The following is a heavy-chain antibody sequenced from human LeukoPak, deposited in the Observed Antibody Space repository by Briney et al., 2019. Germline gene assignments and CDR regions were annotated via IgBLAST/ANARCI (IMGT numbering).Heavy chain of an antibody. CDR1: GGTFSSYA. CDR3: ARSYSSGWYYFDY. Sequence: SVTVSCKASGGTFSSYAISWVRQAPGQGLEWMGGIIPIFGTANYAQKFQGRVTITTDESTSTAYMELSSLRSEDTAVYYCARSYSSGWYYFDYWGQGTLVTVSS. V-gene: IGHV1-69*05. CDR2: IIPIFGTA. D-gene: IGHD6-19*01. J-gene: IGHJ4*02.